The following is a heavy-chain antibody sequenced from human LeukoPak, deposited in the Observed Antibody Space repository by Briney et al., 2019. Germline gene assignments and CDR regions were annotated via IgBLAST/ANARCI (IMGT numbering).Heavy chain of an antibody. CDR1: GYTFTSYY. CDR2: INPSGGST. V-gene: IGHV1-46*01. CDR3: ARAIGDIVVVPAEDYRKTRYSSSGSDY. J-gene: IGHJ4*02. D-gene: IGHD2-2*01. Sequence: ASVKVSCKASGYTFTSYYMHWVRQAPGQGLEWMGIINPSGGSTSYAQKSQGRVTMTRDTSTSTVYMELSSLRSEDTAVYYCARAIGDIVVVPAEDYRKTRYSSSGSDYWGQGTLVTVSS.